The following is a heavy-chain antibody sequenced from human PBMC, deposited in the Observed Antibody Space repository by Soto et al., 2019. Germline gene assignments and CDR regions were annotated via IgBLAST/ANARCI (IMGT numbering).Heavy chain of an antibody. Sequence: SETLSLTCTVSGGSISSYYWSWIRQPPGKGLEWIGYIYYSGSTNYNPSLKSRVTMSVDTSKNQFSLKLSSVTAADTAVYYCASSARIAARPYYYYGMDVWGQGTTVTVSS. CDR1: GGSISSYY. V-gene: IGHV4-59*01. D-gene: IGHD6-6*01. CDR3: ASSARIAARPYYYYGMDV. CDR2: IYYSGST. J-gene: IGHJ6*02.